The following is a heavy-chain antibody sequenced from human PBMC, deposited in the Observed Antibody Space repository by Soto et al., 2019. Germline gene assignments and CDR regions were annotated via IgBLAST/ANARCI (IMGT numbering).Heavy chain of an antibody. CDR2: ISTTGGRT. Sequence: GGSLRLSCAASGFTFSDYGMTWVRQAPGRGPDGVATISTTGGRTYYADSMKGRFTISRDNSKNTLYLQMNSLRDEDTAAYYCEKWIEPSRYGTFDYWGQGTLVTVSS. V-gene: IGHV3-23*01. D-gene: IGHD5-12*01. J-gene: IGHJ4*02. CDR1: GFTFSDYG. CDR3: EKWIEPSRYGTFDY.